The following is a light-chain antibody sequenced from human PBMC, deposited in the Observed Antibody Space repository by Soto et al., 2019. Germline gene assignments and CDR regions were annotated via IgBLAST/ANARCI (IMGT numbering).Light chain of an antibody. V-gene: IGKV3-20*01. CDR2: GAS. CDR1: QSISSNY. Sequence: EIVLTQSPGTLSLFPGERATLSCRASQSISSNYLAWYQQKPGQAPRLLIHGASNRATGIPDRFSGAGSGTDFTLTISRLEPEDFAVYYCHQYGSAPAWTFGHGTKVEIK. J-gene: IGKJ1*01. CDR3: HQYGSAPAWT.